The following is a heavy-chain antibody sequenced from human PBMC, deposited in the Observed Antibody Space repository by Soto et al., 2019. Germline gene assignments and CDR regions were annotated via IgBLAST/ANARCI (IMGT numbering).Heavy chain of an antibody. CDR1: GFTFSNYA. CDR2: ISGSGGST. CDR3: AKVGESSSWYLRYYYYYGMDV. D-gene: IGHD6-13*01. J-gene: IGHJ6*02. V-gene: IGHV3-23*01. Sequence: GGSLRLSCAASGFTFSNYAMSWVRQAPGKGLEWVSAISGSGGSTYYADSVKGRFTISRDNSKNTLYLQMNSLRAEDTAVYYCAKVGESSSWYLRYYYYYGMDVWGQGTTVTLSS.